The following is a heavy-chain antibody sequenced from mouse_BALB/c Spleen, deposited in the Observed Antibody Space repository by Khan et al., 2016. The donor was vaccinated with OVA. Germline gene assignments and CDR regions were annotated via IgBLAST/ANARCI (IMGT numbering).Heavy chain of an antibody. J-gene: IGHJ1*01. CDR2: ILPGSSCT. CDR3: ARYGNHWYFDV. V-gene: IGHV1-9*01. D-gene: IGHD2-1*01. CDR1: GYTFRSYW. Sequence: VQLQESGAELMKPGASVKISCKATGYTFRSYWIEWIKQRPGHGLEWIGEILPGSSCTNYNEKFKGKATFTADTSSNTAYMQLSSLTSEDSAVYCCARYGNHWYFDVWGAGTTVTVSS.